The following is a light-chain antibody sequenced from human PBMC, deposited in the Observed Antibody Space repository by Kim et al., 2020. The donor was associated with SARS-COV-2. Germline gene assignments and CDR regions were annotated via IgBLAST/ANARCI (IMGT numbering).Light chain of an antibody. CDR3: QQRNEWPIT. CDR2: DAS. V-gene: IGKV3-11*01. Sequence: EIVLTQSPATLSLSPGERATLSCRASESVNSYLAWYQQKPGQAPRLLIYDASTRATGIPARFSGSGSGTDFTLTISSLEPEDSAVYYCQQRNEWPITFGKGTRLEIK. J-gene: IGKJ5*01. CDR1: ESVNSY.